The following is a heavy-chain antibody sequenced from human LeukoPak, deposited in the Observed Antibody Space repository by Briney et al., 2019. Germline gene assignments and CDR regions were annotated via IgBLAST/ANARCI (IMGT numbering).Heavy chain of an antibody. Sequence: SETLSLTCAVSGYSISSGYYWDWIRQPPGKGLEWIGTIYHSGSTYYNPSLKSRVTISGDTSKNQFSLKLSSVTAADTAVYYCARKAGDYYMDVWGKGTTVTVSS. CDR3: ARKAGDYYMDV. D-gene: IGHD4-17*01. V-gene: IGHV4-38-2*01. CDR1: GYSISSGYY. J-gene: IGHJ6*03. CDR2: IYHSGST.